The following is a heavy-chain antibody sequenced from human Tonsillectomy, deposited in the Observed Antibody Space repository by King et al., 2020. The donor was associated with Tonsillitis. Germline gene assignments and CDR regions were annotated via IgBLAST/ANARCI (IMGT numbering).Heavy chain of an antibody. CDR1: GDSVSRNSAA. CDR2: TYYRSKWYN. V-gene: IGHV6-1*01. J-gene: IGHJ6*01. D-gene: IGHD1-7*01. Sequence: VQLQQSGPGLVKPSQTLSLTCAISGDSVSRNSAAWNWIRQSPSRGLEWLGRTYYRSKWYNDYSISVKGRITINPDTSKNQFSLQLKSVTPEDTAVYYCVRDELELRNNYYYYYGMDVWGQGTMVTVSS. CDR3: VRDELELRNNYYYYYGMDV.